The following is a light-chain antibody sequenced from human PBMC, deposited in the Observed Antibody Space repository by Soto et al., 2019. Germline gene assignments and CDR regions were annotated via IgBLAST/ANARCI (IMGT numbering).Light chain of an antibody. J-gene: IGKJ1*01. Sequence: DIQMTQSPSTLSASVGDRVTITCRASQRISSWLAWYQPKPGKAPKLLIYTACSLESGVPSRFSGSGSGTDFTLTISSRPPDDFSNSYCTHYNSSPLTCGQGTKVEIK. V-gene: IGKV1-5*03. CDR2: TAC. CDR3: THYNSSPLT. CDR1: QRISSW.